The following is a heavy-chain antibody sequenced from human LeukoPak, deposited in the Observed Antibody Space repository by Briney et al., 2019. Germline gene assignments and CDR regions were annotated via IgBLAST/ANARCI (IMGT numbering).Heavy chain of an antibody. J-gene: IGHJ4*02. CDR1: GFTFSSYA. CDR3: ARGGTMVRGVITSFDY. Sequence: GGSLRLSCAASGFTFSSYAMSWVRQAPGKGQEWVSYISSSSSYTNYADSVKGRFTISRDNAKNSLYLQMNSLRAEDTAVYYCARGGTMVRGVITSFDYWGQGTLVTVSS. D-gene: IGHD3-10*01. CDR2: ISSSSSYT. V-gene: IGHV3-21*05.